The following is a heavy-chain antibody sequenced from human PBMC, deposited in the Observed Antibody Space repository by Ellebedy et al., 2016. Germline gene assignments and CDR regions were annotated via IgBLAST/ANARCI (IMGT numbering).Heavy chain of an antibody. V-gene: IGHV3-23*01. Sequence: GGSLRLSCAASGFTFNSCAMSWVRQAPGKGLEWVSAISGSDGGTYYAASVKGRFTISRDNARNTLYLQMSSLRAEDTAVYYCARQTLANWNAGVYFDYWGQGTLVTVSS. J-gene: IGHJ4*02. CDR3: ARQTLANWNAGVYFDY. CDR1: GFTFNSCA. CDR2: ISGSDGGT. D-gene: IGHD1-20*01.